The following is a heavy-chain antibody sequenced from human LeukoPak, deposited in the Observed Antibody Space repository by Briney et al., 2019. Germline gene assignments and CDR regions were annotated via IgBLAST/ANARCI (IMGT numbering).Heavy chain of an antibody. V-gene: IGHV3-23*01. CDR1: GFTFSSYA. Sequence: GGSLRLSCAASGFTFSSYAMSWVRQAPGKGLEWVSAISGSGGSTYYADSVKGRFTISRDNSKNTLYLQMNSLRAEDTAEYCCAKEETMVRGVIKGGYFDYWGQGTLVTVSS. CDR2: ISGSGGST. D-gene: IGHD3-10*01. CDR3: AKEETMVRGVIKGGYFDY. J-gene: IGHJ4*02.